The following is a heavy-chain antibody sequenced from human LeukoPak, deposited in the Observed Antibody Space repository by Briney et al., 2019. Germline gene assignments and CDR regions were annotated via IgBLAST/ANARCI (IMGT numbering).Heavy chain of an antibody. CDR1: GGSISTYY. CDR3: ARERLGFRVDV. J-gene: IGHJ6*04. D-gene: IGHD6-25*01. Sequence: PSETLSLICTVSGGSISTYYWSWIRQPAGKGPEWIGRTNTNGNTNYNPSLKSRVTMSVDTSKTHFSLNLSSVTAADPAVYYCARERLGFRVDVWGKGTMVTVSS. V-gene: IGHV4-4*07. CDR2: TNTNGNT.